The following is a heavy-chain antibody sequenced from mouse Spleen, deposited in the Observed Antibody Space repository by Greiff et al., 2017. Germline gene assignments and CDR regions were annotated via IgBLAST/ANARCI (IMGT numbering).Heavy chain of an antibody. Sequence: QVQLQQSGPELVKPGASVKISCKASGYTFTDYYINWVKQRPGQGLEWIGWIFPGSGSTYYNEKFKGKATLTVDKSSSTAYMLLSSLTSEDSSVYFCARNYGSRPLAMDYWGQGTSVTVSS. J-gene: IGHJ4*01. CDR1: GYTFTDYY. CDR3: ARNYGSRPLAMDY. CDR2: IFPGSGST. V-gene: IGHV1-75*01. D-gene: IGHD1-1*01.